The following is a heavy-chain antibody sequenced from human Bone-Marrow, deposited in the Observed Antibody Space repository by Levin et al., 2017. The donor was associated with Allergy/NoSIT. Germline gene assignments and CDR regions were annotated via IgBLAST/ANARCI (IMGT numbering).Heavy chain of an antibody. CDR1: GFTFSTYG. J-gene: IGHJ4*02. Sequence: LSLTCAASGFTFSTYGFHWVRQAPGKGLEWVAVMWYDGTSKYYGDSVKGRFTISRDNSKNTLYLQMNSLRAEDTAMYYCARDRCPYCARGSYLDYWGQGTLVTVSS. V-gene: IGHV3-33*01. D-gene: IGHD1-26*01. CDR2: MWYDGTSK. CDR3: ARDRCPYCARGSYLDY.